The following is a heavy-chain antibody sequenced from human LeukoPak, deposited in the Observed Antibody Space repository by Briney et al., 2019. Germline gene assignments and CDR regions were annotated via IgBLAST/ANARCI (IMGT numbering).Heavy chain of an antibody. J-gene: IGHJ3*02. CDR1: GGSISSYY. V-gene: IGHV4-4*07. Sequence: ASETLSLTCTVSGGSISSYYWSWIRQPAGKGLEWIGRIYTSGSTNYNPSLKSRVTMSVDTSKNQFSLKLSSVTAADTAVYYCARAPRGVVVKSDAFDIWGQGTMVTVSS. D-gene: IGHD2-15*01. CDR2: IYTSGST. CDR3: ARAPRGVVVKSDAFDI.